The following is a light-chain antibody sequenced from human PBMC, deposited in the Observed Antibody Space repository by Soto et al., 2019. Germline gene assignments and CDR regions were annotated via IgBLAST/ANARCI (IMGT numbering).Light chain of an antibody. CDR3: EDYSSSSGLT. CDR1: QSISSW. CDR2: QAS. J-gene: IGKJ4*01. Sequence: DIQMTQSPSTLSASVGDRVTITCRASQSISSWLAWYQQKPGKAPKSLIFQASSLKSGVPSRFSGSGSATEYTLTISSLQPDDFATYYCEDYSSSSGLTFGGGTKVEIK. V-gene: IGKV1-5*03.